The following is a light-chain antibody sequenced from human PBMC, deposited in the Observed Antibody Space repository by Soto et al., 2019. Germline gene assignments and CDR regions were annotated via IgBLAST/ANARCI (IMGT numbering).Light chain of an antibody. Sequence: DIQMTQSPSTLSASVGDRVTITCRASQSISSWLAWYQQKPGKAPKLLIYDASSLESGVTSRFSGSGSGTEFTLTISSLQPDDFATYDCQQYNSYSWTFGQGTKVEIK. CDR1: QSISSW. CDR2: DAS. CDR3: QQYNSYSWT. J-gene: IGKJ1*01. V-gene: IGKV1-5*01.